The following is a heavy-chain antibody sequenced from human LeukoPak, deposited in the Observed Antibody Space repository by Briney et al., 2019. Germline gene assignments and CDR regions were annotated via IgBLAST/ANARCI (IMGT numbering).Heavy chain of an antibody. CDR3: ARKPLQDYEWGHFDY. D-gene: IGHD4-17*01. CDR1: GYTFTGYY. V-gene: IGHV1-2*02. CDR2: INPNTGDT. J-gene: IGHJ4*02. Sequence: ASVKVSCKASGYTFTGYYMHWVRQAPGQGLEWMGWINPNTGDTNFAQKFQGRVAMTRDTSLSTAYMDLSRLTSDDTAVYYCARKPLQDYEWGHFDYWGQGTLVTVSS.